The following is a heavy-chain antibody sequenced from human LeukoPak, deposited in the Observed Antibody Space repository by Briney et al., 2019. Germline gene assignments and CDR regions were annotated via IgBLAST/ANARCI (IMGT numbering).Heavy chain of an antibody. J-gene: IGHJ6*03. Sequence: GGSLRLSCAASGFTFSSYSMNWVRQAPGKGLEWVSSISSSSSYIYYADSVKGRFTISRDNAKNSLYLQMNSLRSEDTAVYYCASVAYCGGDCYPNLYYMDVWGKGTTVTVSS. D-gene: IGHD2-21*02. CDR1: GFTFSSYS. CDR3: ASVAYCGGDCYPNLYYMDV. CDR2: ISSSSSYI. V-gene: IGHV3-21*04.